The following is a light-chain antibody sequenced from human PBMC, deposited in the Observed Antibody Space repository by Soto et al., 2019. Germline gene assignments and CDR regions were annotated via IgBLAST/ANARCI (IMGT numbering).Light chain of an antibody. CDR2: AAS. J-gene: IGKJ2*01. Sequence: DIQMTQSPSSLSASVGDRVTITCRASQSISSYLNWYQQKPGKAPNLLIYAASSLQSGVPSRFSGSGSGTDFTLTISSPQPEDFATYYCQQSYTTPRTFGPGTKLEIK. CDR3: QQSYTTPRT. CDR1: QSISSY. V-gene: IGKV1-39*01.